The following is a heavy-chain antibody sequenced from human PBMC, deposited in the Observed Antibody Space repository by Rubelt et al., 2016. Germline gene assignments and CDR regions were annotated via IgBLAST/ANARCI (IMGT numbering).Heavy chain of an antibody. CDR2: ISDSGDST. J-gene: IGHJ4*02. Sequence: GLEWLSAISDSGDSTYYADSVKGRFTISRDNSKNTLYLQMNSLRVEDTAVYYCARDPVGTTVRHFDYWGQGTLVTVSS. V-gene: IGHV3-23*01. CDR3: ARDPVGTTVRHFDY. D-gene: IGHD1-26*01.